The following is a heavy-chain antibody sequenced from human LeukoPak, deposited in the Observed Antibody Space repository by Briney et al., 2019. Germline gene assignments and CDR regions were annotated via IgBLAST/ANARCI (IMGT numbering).Heavy chain of an antibody. J-gene: IGHJ3*02. CDR1: GYIFTSYY. D-gene: IGHD1-14*01. V-gene: IGHV1-46*01. CDR2: INPIGAST. CDR3: ARSQYLLNRDALDI. Sequence: ASVKVSCKASGYIFTSYYIHWVRQAPGQGLQWLGVINPIGASTIYAQNFQGRVTMTRDTSTSTVYMELSSLRPEDTAVYYCARSQYLLNRDALDIWGQGKMVTVSS.